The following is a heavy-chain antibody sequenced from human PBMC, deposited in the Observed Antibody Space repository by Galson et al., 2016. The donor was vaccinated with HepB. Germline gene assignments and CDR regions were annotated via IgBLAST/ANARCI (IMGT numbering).Heavy chain of an antibody. CDR1: GFTFSYYG. D-gene: IGHD3-10*01. J-gene: IGHJ4*02. V-gene: IGHV3-30*18. CDR2: KSPDGSNK. Sequence: SLRLSCAGSGFTFSYYGMHWVRQAPGKGLEWVALKSPDGSNKKYADSVKGRFTVSRDNSKNTVYLQMNSLRPDDTAVYYCAKDGGHFGSGTYSDYWGQGVLVTVSS. CDR3: AKDGGHFGSGTYSDY.